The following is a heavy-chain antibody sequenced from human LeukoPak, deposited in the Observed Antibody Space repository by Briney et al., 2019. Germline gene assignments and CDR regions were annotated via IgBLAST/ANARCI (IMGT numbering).Heavy chain of an antibody. J-gene: IGHJ6*03. CDR2: IKQDGSEK. D-gene: IGHD6-13*01. V-gene: IGHV3-7*01. CDR1: GFTFSSYW. Sequence: GGSLRLSCAASGFTFSSYWMSWVRQAPGKGLEWVANIKQDGSEKYYVDSVKGRFTISRDNAKNSLYLQMNSLRAEDTAVYYCARGKSSSWPYYYYYYMDVWGKGTTVTISS. CDR3: ARGKSSSWPYYYYYYMDV.